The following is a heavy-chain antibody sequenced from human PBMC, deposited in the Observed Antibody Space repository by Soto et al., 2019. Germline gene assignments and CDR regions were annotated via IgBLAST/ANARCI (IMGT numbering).Heavy chain of an antibody. CDR3: ARLYYYSSGYYPHDSSDI. CDR1: GGSISRYY. V-gene: IGHV4-59*01. Sequence: PSETLSLTCTVSGGSISRYYWSWIRQPPGKGLEWIGYIYYSGSTNYNPSLKSRVTISVDTSKNQFSLKLSSVTAADTAVYYCARLYYYSSGYYPHDSSDIRGQGPIVT. D-gene: IGHD3-22*01. CDR2: IYYSGST. J-gene: IGHJ3*02.